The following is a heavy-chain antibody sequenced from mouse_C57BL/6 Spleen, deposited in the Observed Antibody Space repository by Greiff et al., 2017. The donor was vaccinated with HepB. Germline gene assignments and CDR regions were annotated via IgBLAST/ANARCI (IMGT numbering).Heavy chain of an antibody. D-gene: IGHD1-1*01. Sequence: EVQLQQSGPELVKPGASVKISCKASGYTFTDYYMNWVKQSHGKSLEWIGDINPNNGGTSYNQKFKGKATLTVDKASSTAYMELRSLTSEDDAVYYCAPITTVVAHWYFDVWGTGTTVTVSS. J-gene: IGHJ1*03. CDR1: GYTFTDYY. V-gene: IGHV1-26*01. CDR2: INPNNGGT. CDR3: APITTVVAHWYFDV.